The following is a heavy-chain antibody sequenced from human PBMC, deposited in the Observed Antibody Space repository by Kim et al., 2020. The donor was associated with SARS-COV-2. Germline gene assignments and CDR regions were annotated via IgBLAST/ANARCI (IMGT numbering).Heavy chain of an antibody. V-gene: IGHV3-23*01. J-gene: IGHJ4*02. CDR3: AKDLGKYCGGDCYFDY. D-gene: IGHD2-21*01. Sequence: SVKGRFTISRDNSKNTLYLQMNSLRAEDTAGYYCAKDLGKYCGGDCYFDYWGQGTLVTVSS.